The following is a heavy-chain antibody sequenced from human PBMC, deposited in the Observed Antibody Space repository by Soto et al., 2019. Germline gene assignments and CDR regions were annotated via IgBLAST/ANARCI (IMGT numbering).Heavy chain of an antibody. J-gene: IGHJ4*02. CDR3: ATTVTTVDY. Sequence: GGSLRLSCAASGSSLSGYGMNWVRQAPGKGLEWISYNSSSGSLIYYADSLKGRFTISRDNAKNSLYLQMNSLRAEDTAVYYCATTVTTVDYWGQGTLVTVSS. V-gene: IGHV3-48*03. D-gene: IGHD4-17*01. CDR2: NSSSGSLI. CDR1: GSSLSGYG.